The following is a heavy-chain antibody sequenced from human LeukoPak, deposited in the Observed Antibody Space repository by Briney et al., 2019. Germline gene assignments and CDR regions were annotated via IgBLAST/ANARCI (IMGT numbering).Heavy chain of an antibody. CDR1: GFTFSRYW. J-gene: IGHJ4*02. Sequence: GGSLRLSCAASGFTFSRYWMHWVRQAPGKGLVWVSHINSDGSSTSYADSVKGRFTISRDNTKNTLYLQLSSLRAEDTAVYYCTTILFDYGDYFDYWGQGTLVTVSS. V-gene: IGHV3-74*01. CDR3: TTILFDYGDYFDY. CDR2: INSDGSST. D-gene: IGHD4-17*01.